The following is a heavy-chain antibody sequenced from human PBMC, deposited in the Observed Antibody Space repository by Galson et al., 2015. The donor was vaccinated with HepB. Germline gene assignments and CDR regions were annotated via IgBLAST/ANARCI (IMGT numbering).Heavy chain of an antibody. Sequence: CAISGDSVSSNSAAWNWIRQSPSRGLEWLGRTYYRSKWYNDYAVSVKARITINPDTSKNQFSLHLNSVTPGDTAVYYCARKPNFDYVWGSLGDAFDIWGQGTMVTVSS. D-gene: IGHD3-16*01. J-gene: IGHJ3*02. V-gene: IGHV6-1*01. CDR1: GDSVSSNSAA. CDR3: ARKPNFDYVWGSLGDAFDI. CDR2: TYYRSKWYN.